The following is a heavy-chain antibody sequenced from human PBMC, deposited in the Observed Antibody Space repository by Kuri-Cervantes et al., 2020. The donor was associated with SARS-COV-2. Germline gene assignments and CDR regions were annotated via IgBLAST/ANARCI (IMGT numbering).Heavy chain of an antibody. D-gene: IGHD4-17*01. CDR2: IKSKTDGGTT. V-gene: IGHV3-15*01. CDR3: TTDNPGLRQRAWYYFDY. CDR1: GFIFGDFA. J-gene: IGHJ4*02. Sequence: GESLKISCTASGFIFGDFAMTWVRQAPGKGLEWVGRIKSKTDGGTTDYAAPVKGRFTISRDDSKNTLYLQMNSLKTEDTAVYYCTTDNPGLRQRAWYYFDYWGQGTLVTVSS.